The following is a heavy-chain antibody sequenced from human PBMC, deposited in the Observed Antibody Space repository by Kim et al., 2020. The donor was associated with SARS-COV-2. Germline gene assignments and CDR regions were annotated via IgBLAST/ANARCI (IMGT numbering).Heavy chain of an antibody. CDR3: AKDPGEVGATDFDY. Sequence: GGSLRLSCAASGFTFSSYGMHWVRQAPGKGLEWVAVISYDGSNKYYADSVKGRFTISRDNSKNTLYLQMNSLRAEDTAVYYCAKDPGEVGATDFDYWGQGTLVTVSS. CDR2: ISYDGSNK. CDR1: GFTFSSYG. D-gene: IGHD1-26*01. V-gene: IGHV3-30*18. J-gene: IGHJ4*02.